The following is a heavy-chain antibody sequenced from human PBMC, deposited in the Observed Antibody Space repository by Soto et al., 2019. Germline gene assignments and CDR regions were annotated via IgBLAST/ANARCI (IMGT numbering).Heavy chain of an antibody. CDR2: ISYDGSNK. D-gene: IGHD5-12*01. CDR1: GFTFSSYG. J-gene: IGHJ4*02. Sequence: QVQLVESGGGVVQPGRSLRLSCAASGFTFSSYGMHWVRQAPGKGLEWVAVISYDGSNKYYADSVKGRFTISRDNSKNTLDLQMNSLRAEDTAVYYCAKDRLLVEMATMVDYWGQGTLVTVSS. V-gene: IGHV3-30*18. CDR3: AKDRLLVEMATMVDY.